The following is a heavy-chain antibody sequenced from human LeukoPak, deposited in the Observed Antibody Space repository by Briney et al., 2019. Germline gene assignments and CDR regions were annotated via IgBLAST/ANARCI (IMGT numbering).Heavy chain of an antibody. CDR2: IKRDGSEK. Sequence: PGGSPRLSCAASGFTFSNYWMSWVRQAPGKGLEWVANIKRDGSEKYYVDSVKGRFTVSRDNPKNSLYLQMSSLRVEDTAVYYCAGTLSSGWRIDYWGQGTLVTVSS. V-gene: IGHV3-7*01. J-gene: IGHJ4*02. CDR1: GFTFSNYW. CDR3: AGTLSSGWRIDY. D-gene: IGHD6-19*01.